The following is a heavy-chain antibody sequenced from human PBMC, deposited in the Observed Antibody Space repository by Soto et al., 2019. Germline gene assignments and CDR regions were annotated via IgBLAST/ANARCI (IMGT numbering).Heavy chain of an antibody. CDR1: GFTFSSYG. Sequence: PGGSLRLSCAASGFTFSSYGMHWVRQAPGKGLEWVAVIWYDGSNKYYADSVKGRFTISRDNSKNTLYLQMNSLRAEDTAVYYCARDPSYYYGSGSYSGKPRTYYFDYWGQGTLVTVSS. CDR3: ARDPSYYYGSGSYSGKPRTYYFDY. CDR2: IWYDGSNK. V-gene: IGHV3-33*01. J-gene: IGHJ4*02. D-gene: IGHD3-10*01.